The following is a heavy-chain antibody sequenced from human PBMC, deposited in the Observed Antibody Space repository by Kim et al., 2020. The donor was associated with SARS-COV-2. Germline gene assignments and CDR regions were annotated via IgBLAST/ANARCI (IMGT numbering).Heavy chain of an antibody. CDR1: GGSISSGGYY. CDR2: IYYSGST. V-gene: IGHV4-31*03. CDR3: AREGGLVEMATPH. D-gene: IGHD2-15*01. Sequence: SQTLSLTCTVSGGSISSGGYYWSWIRQHPGKGLEWIGYIYYSGSTYYNPSLKSRVTISVDTSKNQFSLKLSSVTAADTAVYYCAREGGLVEMATPHWGQGTLVTVSS. J-gene: IGHJ4*02.